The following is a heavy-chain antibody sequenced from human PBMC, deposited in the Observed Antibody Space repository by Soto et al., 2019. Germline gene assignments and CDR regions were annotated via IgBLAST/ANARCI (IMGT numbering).Heavy chain of an antibody. CDR2: TRNKANSYTT. J-gene: IGHJ4*02. Sequence: ELHLVESGGDLVQPGGSLRLSCAASGFTFSDHYMDWVRQAPGKGLEWVGRTRNKANSYTTEYAASVKGRFTISRDDSKNSLYLQMNSLKTEDTAVYYCARELMTTVTYFDYWGQGTLVTVSS. V-gene: IGHV3-72*01. CDR3: ARELMTTVTYFDY. D-gene: IGHD4-17*01. CDR1: GFTFSDHY.